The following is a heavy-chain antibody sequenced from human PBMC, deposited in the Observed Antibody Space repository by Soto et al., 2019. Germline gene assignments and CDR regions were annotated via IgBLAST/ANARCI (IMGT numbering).Heavy chain of an antibody. CDR2: IIPIFGTA. V-gene: IGHV1-69*06. J-gene: IGHJ5*02. D-gene: IGHD6-13*01. CDR1: GGTFSSYA. CDR3: AREPYSSSWKNWFDP. Sequence: SVKVSCKASGGTFSSYAISWVRQAPGQGLEWMGGIIPIFGTANYAQKFQGRVTITADKSTSTAYMELSSLRSEDTAVYYCAREPYSSSWKNWFDPWGQVTPVTVSS.